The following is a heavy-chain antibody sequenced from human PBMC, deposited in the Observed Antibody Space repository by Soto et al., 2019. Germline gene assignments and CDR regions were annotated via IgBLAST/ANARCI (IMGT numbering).Heavy chain of an antibody. CDR1: GFTFSSYG. Sequence: QVQLVESGGGVVQPGRSLRLSCAASGFTFSSYGMHWVRQAPGKGLEWVAVIWYDGSNKYYADSVKGRFTISRDNSKNTLYLQMNSLRAEDTAVYYCARDSYDDYGDYAPDYWGQGTLVTVSS. D-gene: IGHD4-17*01. J-gene: IGHJ4*02. CDR3: ARDSYDDYGDYAPDY. CDR2: IWYDGSNK. V-gene: IGHV3-33*01.